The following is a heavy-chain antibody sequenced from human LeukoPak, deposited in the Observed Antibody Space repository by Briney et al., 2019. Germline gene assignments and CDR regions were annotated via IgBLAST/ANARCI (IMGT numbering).Heavy chain of an antibody. CDR3: ARVTALGWFDP. J-gene: IGHJ5*02. D-gene: IGHD3-16*01. Sequence: GGSLRLSCAASGFTFSSYWMHWVRQAPGKGLVWVSRINSDGSSTSYADSVKGRFPISRDNAKNTLYLQMNSLRAEDTAVYYCARVTALGWFDPWGQGTLVTVSS. CDR2: INSDGSST. CDR1: GFTFSSYW. V-gene: IGHV3-74*01.